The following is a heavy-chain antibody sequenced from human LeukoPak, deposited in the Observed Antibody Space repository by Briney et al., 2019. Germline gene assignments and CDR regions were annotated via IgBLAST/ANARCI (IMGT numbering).Heavy chain of an antibody. CDR3: ARGTYCSGGNCLVY. CDR1: GGSISSNY. J-gene: IGHJ4*02. Sequence: SETLSLTCTVSGGSISSNYWSWIRQPPGKGLEWIGYIYYSGSTNYNPSLKSRVTMSVDTSKNQFSLKLSSVTAADTAVYYCARGTYCSGGNCLVYWGQGTLVTVSS. V-gene: IGHV4-59*01. CDR2: IYYSGST. D-gene: IGHD2-15*01.